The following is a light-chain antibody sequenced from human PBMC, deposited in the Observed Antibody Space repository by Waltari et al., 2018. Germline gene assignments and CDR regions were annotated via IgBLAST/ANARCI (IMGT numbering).Light chain of an antibody. J-gene: IGKJ4*01. V-gene: IGKV1-27*01. CDR1: QAISSY. CDR3: QKYNSAPPLT. Sequence: DIQMTQSPSSLSASVGDRVTITCRASQAISSYLAWYQQKPGKVPKLLIYAASTLQSGVPSRFSDSGSGTDFTLTISSLQPEDVATYYCQKYNSAPPLTFGGGTKVEIK. CDR2: AAS.